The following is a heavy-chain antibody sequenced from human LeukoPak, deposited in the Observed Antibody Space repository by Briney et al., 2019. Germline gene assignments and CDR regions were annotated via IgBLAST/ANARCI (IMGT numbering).Heavy chain of an antibody. CDR1: GYSISSGYY. CDR2: IYHSGRT. D-gene: IGHD2-15*01. V-gene: IGHV4-38-2*02. J-gene: IGHJ5*02. Sequence: SETLSLTCTVSGYSISSGYYWGWIRQPPRKGLEWIGSIYHSGRTSYHPSLKSRVTISVDTSKNQFSLKLSSVTAADTAVYYCARGAGYCSGGSCYGVSWFDPWGQGTLVTVSS. CDR3: ARGAGYCSGGSCYGVSWFDP.